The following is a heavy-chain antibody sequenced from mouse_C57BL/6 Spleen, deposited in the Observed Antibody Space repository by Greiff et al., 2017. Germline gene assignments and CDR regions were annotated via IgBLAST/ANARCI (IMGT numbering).Heavy chain of an antibody. Sequence: VQLQQSGPELVKPGASVKMSCKASGYTFTDYNMHWVKQSHGKSLEWIGYINPNNGGTSYNQKFKGKDTLTVNKSSSTAYMELRSLTSEDSAVYYCAREGEDDYDAVLYYYAMDYWGQGTSVTVSS. J-gene: IGHJ4*01. CDR3: AREGEDDYDAVLYYYAMDY. CDR1: GYTFTDYN. CDR2: INPNNGGT. D-gene: IGHD2-4*01. V-gene: IGHV1-22*01.